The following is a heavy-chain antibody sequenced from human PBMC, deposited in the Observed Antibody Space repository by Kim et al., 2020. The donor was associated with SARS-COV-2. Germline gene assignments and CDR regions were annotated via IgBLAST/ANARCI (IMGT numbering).Heavy chain of an antibody. CDR1: GGTFISYA. J-gene: IGHJ5*02. V-gene: IGHV1-69*13. Sequence: SVKVSCKASGGTFISYAISWVRQAPGQGLEWVGGIIPILGKANSAQKFQGRVTITADESTSTAYMELSSLRSEDTAVYYCARGDSSGYYYNWFDPWGQVTLVTVSS. CDR2: IIPILGKA. D-gene: IGHD3-22*01. CDR3: ARGDSSGYYYNWFDP.